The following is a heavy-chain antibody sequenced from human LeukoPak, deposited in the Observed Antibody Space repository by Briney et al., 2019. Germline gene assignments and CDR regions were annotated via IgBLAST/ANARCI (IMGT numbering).Heavy chain of an antibody. CDR3: TRVWGSIDY. V-gene: IGHV1-8*01. D-gene: IGHD7-27*01. Sequence: GASVKVSCTTSGYTFTNYDINWVRQATGQGLEWMGWMNPKSGYTGSAQRFQGRVTMTRDTSTSTAYMELSSLRFEDTAVYYCTRVWGSIDYWGQGTLVTVSS. CDR2: MNPKSGYT. CDR1: GYTFTNYD. J-gene: IGHJ4*02.